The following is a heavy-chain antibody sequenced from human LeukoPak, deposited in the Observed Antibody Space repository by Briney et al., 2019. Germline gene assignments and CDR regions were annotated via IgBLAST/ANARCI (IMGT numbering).Heavy chain of an antibody. D-gene: IGHD3-16*01. CDR3: ARESRLTGAMNWFDP. V-gene: IGHV1-69*04. CDR2: IIPILGIA. Sequence: SVKVSCKASGGTFSSYTISWVRQAPGQGLEWMGRIIPILGIANYAQKFQGRVTITADKSTSTAYMELSSLRSEDTAVYYCARESRLTGAMNWFDPWGQGTLVTVYS. CDR1: GGTFSSYT. J-gene: IGHJ5*02.